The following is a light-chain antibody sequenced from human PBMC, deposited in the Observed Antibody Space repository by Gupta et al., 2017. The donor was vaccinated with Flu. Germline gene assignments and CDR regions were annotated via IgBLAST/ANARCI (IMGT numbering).Light chain of an antibody. CDR1: QSIGSS. CDR3: QQGSSLPQT. V-gene: IGKV6-21*01. CDR2: YAS. J-gene: IGKJ1*01. Sequence: IVLTHSPDFQSVTPKEKVTITCRASQSIGSSLHWYQQKPDQSPKLLIKYASQSFSRVPSRFGGRGSGTDFTLSIKSLEAEDAATYYCQQGSSLPQTFGRGTKVEIK.